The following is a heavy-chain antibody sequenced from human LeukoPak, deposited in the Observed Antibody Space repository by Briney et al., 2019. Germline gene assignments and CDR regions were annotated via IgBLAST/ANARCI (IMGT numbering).Heavy chain of an antibody. D-gene: IGHD3-3*01. CDR2: ISYSGST. V-gene: IGHV4-59*01. CDR1: GGSISSYY. CDR3: ARVEAALSLAEYFQH. Sequence: SETLSLTCTVSGGSISSYYWSWIRQPPGKGLGWIGYISYSGSTNYNPSLKSRVTISVDTSKNQFSLKLSSVTAADTAVYYCARVEAALSLAEYFQHWGQGTLVTVSS. J-gene: IGHJ1*01.